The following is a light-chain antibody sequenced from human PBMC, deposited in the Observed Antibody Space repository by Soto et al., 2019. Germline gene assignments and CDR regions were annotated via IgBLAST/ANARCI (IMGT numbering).Light chain of an antibody. J-gene: IGKJ4*01. V-gene: IGKV3-15*01. CDR1: QSVSSD. Sequence: EIVLTQSPATLSVSPGDRATLSCRASQSVSSDLAWFQQKPGQAPRFLIYDACTRATGILARFSGSGSETDFTLTISSLQSEDFAIYYCQQYNNWPLTFGGGTKVEIK. CDR3: QQYNNWPLT. CDR2: DAC.